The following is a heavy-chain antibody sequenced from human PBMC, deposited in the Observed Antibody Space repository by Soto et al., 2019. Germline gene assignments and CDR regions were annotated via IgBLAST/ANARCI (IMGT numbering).Heavy chain of an antibody. Sequence: PSETLSLTCTVSGGSISSGDYYWSWIRQPPGKGLEWIGYIYYSGSTYYNPSLKSRVTISVDTSKNQFSLKLSSVTAAGTAVYYCARDTRGYSYGYPDPYYYYGMDVWGQGTTVTVS. CDR3: ARDTRGYSYGYPDPYYYYGMDV. CDR1: GGSISSGDYY. V-gene: IGHV4-30-4*01. CDR2: IYYSGST. D-gene: IGHD5-18*01. J-gene: IGHJ6*02.